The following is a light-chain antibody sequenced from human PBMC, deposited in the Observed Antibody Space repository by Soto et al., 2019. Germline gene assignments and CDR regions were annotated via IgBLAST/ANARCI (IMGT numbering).Light chain of an antibody. V-gene: IGKV1-5*03. J-gene: IGKJ1*01. CDR2: KAS. CDR3: QQYDTYWT. CDR1: ESISNW. Sequence: DIQMTQSPSTLSASVGDRVIFTCRASESISNWLAWYQQKPGKAPNLLIYKASSLKSGVPLRFSGSGSGTEFTLTINSLQPDDFATYYCQQYDTYWTFGQGTKVDIK.